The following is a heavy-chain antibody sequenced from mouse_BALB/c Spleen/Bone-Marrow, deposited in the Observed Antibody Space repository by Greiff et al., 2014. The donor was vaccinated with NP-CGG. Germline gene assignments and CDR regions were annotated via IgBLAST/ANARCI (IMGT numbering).Heavy chain of an antibody. J-gene: IGHJ2*01. CDR2: IDPANGNT. Sequence: VQLQQPGAELVKPGASVKLSCTASGFNIKDTYMHWVKQRPEQGLEWIGRIDPANGNTKYDPKFQGKATITAETSSNTAYLQLSSLTSEDTAVYYCASYYYGHYFDYWGQGTTLTVSS. CDR1: GFNIKDTY. D-gene: IGHD1-1*01. CDR3: ASYYYGHYFDY. V-gene: IGHV14-3*02.